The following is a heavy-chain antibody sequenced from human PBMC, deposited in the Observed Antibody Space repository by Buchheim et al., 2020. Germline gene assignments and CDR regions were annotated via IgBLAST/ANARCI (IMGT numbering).Heavy chain of an antibody. D-gene: IGHD3-10*01. CDR1: GYTFTSYD. J-gene: IGHJ4*02. CDR2: MNPDSGNT. V-gene: IGHV1-8*01. Sequence: QVQLVQSGAEVKKPGASVKVSCKASGYTFTSYDIDWVRQATGQGLEYMGWMNPDSGNTGIAQKFQGRVTMTRDTSIRTAYRELSSLTTDDTAVYYCARGKVRGVPGNDYWGQGTL. CDR3: ARGKVRGVPGNDY.